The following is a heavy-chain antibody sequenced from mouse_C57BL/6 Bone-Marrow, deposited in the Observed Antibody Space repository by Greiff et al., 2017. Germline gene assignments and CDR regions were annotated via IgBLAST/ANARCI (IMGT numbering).Heavy chain of an antibody. V-gene: IGHV5-15*01. J-gene: IGHJ4*01. CDR1: GFTFSDYG. CDR2: ISNLAYSI. Sequence: EVTVVESGGGLVQPGGSLKLSCAASGFTFSDYGMAWVRQAPRKGPEWVAFISNLAYSIYYADTVTGRFTISRENAKNTLYLEMSSLRSEDTAMYYCARYDYDGYAMDYWGQGTSVTVSS. CDR3: ARYDYDGYAMDY. D-gene: IGHD2-4*01.